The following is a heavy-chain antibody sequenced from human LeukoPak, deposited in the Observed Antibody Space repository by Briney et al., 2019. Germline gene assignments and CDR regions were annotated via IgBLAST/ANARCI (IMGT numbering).Heavy chain of an antibody. CDR1: GYSISSGYY. V-gene: IGHV4-38-2*02. J-gene: IGHJ4*02. D-gene: IGHD6-13*01. CDR3: ARSRRSWSTFDY. CDR2: IYHSGST. Sequence: SETLSLTCTVSGYSISSGYYWGWIRQPPGKGLEWIGNIYHSGSTYYNPSLKSRVTISVDTSKNQFSLKLTSVTATDTAVYYCARSRRSWSTFDYWGQGTLVTVSS.